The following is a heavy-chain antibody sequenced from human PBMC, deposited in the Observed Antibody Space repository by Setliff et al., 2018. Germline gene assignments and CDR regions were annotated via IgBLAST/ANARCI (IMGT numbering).Heavy chain of an antibody. CDR2: SRNKANGYTT. CDR1: GFTFSEYY. D-gene: IGHD3-16*01. CDR3: TRATPDSRNYYYTADY. Sequence: GASLKISCAASGFTFSEYYMDWVRQAPGKGPEWIGRSRNKANGYTTEFAASVKGRFTISRDDSQNSLYLQMNSLKTEDTAVYYCTRATPDSRNYYYTADYWGQGTLVTVSS. V-gene: IGHV3-72*01. J-gene: IGHJ4*02.